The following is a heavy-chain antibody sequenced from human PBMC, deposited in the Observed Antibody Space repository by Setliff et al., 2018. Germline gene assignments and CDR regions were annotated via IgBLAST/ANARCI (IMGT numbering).Heavy chain of an antibody. Sequence: SETLSLTCAVYGGSFSGYYWNWIRQAPGKGLEWIGEINHRGTTSYTPSLKGRVTISVDTSKNLFSLKLSSVTAADTAVYFCARDTPHDPVSSNWYRNWFDPWGQGILVTFSS. CDR1: GGSFSGYY. CDR3: ARDTPHDPVSSNWYRNWFDP. CDR2: INHRGTT. J-gene: IGHJ5*02. V-gene: IGHV4-34*01. D-gene: IGHD6-13*01.